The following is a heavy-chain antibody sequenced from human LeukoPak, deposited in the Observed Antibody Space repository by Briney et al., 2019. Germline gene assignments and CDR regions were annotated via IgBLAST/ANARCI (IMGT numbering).Heavy chain of an antibody. J-gene: IGHJ1*01. CDR1: GGSISSYY. CDR2: IYYSGST. CDR3: ARDAQVGYFQH. V-gene: IGHV4-59*01. Sequence: SETLSLTCTVSGGSISSYYWSWIRQPPGKGLEWIGYIYYSGSTNYNPSLKSRVTISVDTSKNQFSLKLSSATAADTAVYYCARDAQVGYFQHWGQGTLVTVSS.